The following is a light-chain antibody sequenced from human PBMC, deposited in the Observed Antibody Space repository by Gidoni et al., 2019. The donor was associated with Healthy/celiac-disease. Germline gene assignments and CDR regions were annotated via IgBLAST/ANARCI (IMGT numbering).Light chain of an antibody. Sequence: DIQMTPSPSSLSASVGDRVTITCQASQDISNYLNWYQQKPGKAPKLLIYDASNLETGVPSRFSGSGSGTDFTFTISRLQPEDIATYYCQQYDNPLTFGGGTKVEIK. CDR2: DAS. CDR1: QDISNY. V-gene: IGKV1-33*01. J-gene: IGKJ4*01. CDR3: QQYDNPLT.